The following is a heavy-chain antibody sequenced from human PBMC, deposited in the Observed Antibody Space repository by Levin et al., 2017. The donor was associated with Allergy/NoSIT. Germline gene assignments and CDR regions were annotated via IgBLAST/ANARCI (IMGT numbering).Heavy chain of an antibody. V-gene: IGHV3-15*01. Sequence: SCAASGFTFSNAWMSWVRQAPGKFLEWFFLLPLPPSFFPPSSSSPVKGRFTISRDDSKNTLYLQMNSLKTEDTAVYYCTTTPVIVVVPAAGIDYWGQGTLVTVSS. CDR3: TTTPVIVVVPAAGIDY. D-gene: IGHD2-2*01. J-gene: IGHJ4*02. CDR1: GFTFSNAW. CDR2: LPLPPSFFPP.